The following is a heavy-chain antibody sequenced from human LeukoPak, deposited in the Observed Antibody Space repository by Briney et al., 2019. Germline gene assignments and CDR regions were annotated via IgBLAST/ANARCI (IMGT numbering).Heavy chain of an antibody. D-gene: IGHD1-7*01. CDR3: ARVTGTPTGDAFDI. Sequence: PSETLSLTCTVSGGSISSYYWSWIRQPPGKGLEWIGYIYYSGSTNYNPSLKSRVTISVDTSKNQFSLKLSSVTAADTAVYYCARVTGTPTGDAFDIWSQGTMVTVSS. CDR2: IYYSGST. CDR1: GGSISSYY. V-gene: IGHV4-59*01. J-gene: IGHJ3*02.